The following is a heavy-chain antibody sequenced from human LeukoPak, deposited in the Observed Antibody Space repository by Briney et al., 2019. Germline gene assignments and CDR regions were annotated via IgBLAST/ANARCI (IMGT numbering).Heavy chain of an antibody. CDR1: GYTFTSYY. J-gene: IGHJ4*02. V-gene: IGHV1-46*01. CDR3: ARVPSGYYFDY. D-gene: IGHD3-10*01. Sequence: ASVKVSCKASGYTFTSYYMHWVRQAPGQGLEWMGIINPSGGSTSYAQKFQDRVTMTRDTSTSTVYMELSSLRSEDTAVYYCARVPSGYYFDYWGQGTLVTVSS. CDR2: INPSGGST.